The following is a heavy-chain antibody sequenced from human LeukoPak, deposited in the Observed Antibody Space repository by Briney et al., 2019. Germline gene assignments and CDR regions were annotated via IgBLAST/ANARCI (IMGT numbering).Heavy chain of an antibody. CDR2: ISYDGSKK. CDR3: ARPRAFYYYYYGMDV. CDR1: GFTFSSYA. Sequence: PGGSLRLSCAASGFTFSSYALRWVRQAPGKGLEWVAVISYDGSKKYYTDSVKGRFIISRDNSKNTLYLQMNSLGAEDTAVYYCARPRAFYYYYYGMDVWGQGTTVTISS. V-gene: IGHV3-30*04. D-gene: IGHD3-3*02. J-gene: IGHJ6*02.